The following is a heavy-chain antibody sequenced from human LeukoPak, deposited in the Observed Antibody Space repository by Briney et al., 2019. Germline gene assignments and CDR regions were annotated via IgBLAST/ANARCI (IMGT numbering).Heavy chain of an antibody. V-gene: IGHV4-59*12. CDR1: GGSISSYY. CDR2: IFYIGST. CDR3: ARSFGTVTHYYYMDV. Sequence: SETLSLTCTVSGGSISSYYWSWIRQSPGKGLERIGYIFYIGSTNYNPSLKSRVTISVDTSKNQFSLKLSSMTAADTAVYYCARSFGTVTHYYYMDVWGKGTTVTVSS. D-gene: IGHD3-10*01. J-gene: IGHJ6*03.